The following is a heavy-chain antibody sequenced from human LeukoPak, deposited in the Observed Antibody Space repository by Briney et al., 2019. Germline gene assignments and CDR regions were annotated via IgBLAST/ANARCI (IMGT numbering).Heavy chain of an antibody. CDR3: ARVTYGSGTYGAFDY. Sequence: PGGSLRLSCAASGFTFSSYEMNWVRQAPGKGLEWVSYISSSGRTIYYADSVQGRFTISRDNAKNSLYLQMNSLRAEDTAVYYCARVTYGSGTYGAFDYWGQGTLVTVSS. D-gene: IGHD3-10*01. V-gene: IGHV3-48*03. J-gene: IGHJ4*02. CDR1: GFTFSSYE. CDR2: ISSSGRTI.